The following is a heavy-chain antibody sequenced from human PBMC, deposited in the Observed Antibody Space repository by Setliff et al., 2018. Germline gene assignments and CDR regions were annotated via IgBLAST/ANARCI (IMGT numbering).Heavy chain of an antibody. CDR1: GGSFSGYY. D-gene: IGHD5-18*01. CDR3: ARGRGYSYGSTFHYYYGMDV. J-gene: IGHJ6*02. Sequence: SETLSLTCTVYGGSFSGYYCSWIRQPPGKRLEWIGEIIHSGSTNYNPYLRSRLTISVDTSKNQFSLKLTSVTAADTAVYYCARGRGYSYGSTFHYYYGMDVWGQGTTVTVSS. V-gene: IGHV4-34*01. CDR2: IIHSGST.